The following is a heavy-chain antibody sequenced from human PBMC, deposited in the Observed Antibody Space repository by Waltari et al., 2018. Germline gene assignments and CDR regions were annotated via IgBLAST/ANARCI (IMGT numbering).Heavy chain of an antibody. CDR1: GFTFSSYS. V-gene: IGHV3-21*01. D-gene: IGHD6-13*01. CDR2: ISSSSSYI. Sequence: EVQLVESGGGLVKPGGSLRLSCAASGFTFSSYSMNWVRQAPGKGLEWVSSISSSSSYIYYADSVKGRFTISRDNVKNSLYLQMNSLRAEDTAVYYCARGVEIAAAAHDYWGQGTLVTVSS. J-gene: IGHJ4*02. CDR3: ARGVEIAAAAHDY.